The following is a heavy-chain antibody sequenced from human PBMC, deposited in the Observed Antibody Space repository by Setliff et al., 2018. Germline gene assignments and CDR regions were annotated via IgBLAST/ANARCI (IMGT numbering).Heavy chain of an antibody. CDR1: GFSLTASGMC. CDR3: ARINMVRGVPPHLDY. J-gene: IGHJ4*02. Sequence: SGPTLVNPTLTLTLTCAFSGFSLTASGMCVTWIRQPPGKTLEWLARIDWDDAKYYRTSLKTRLTISKDTSKNQVVLTMTNMDPVDTATYYCARINMVRGVPPHLDYWGQGTLVTVSS. V-gene: IGHV2-70*11. D-gene: IGHD3-10*01. CDR2: IDWDDAK.